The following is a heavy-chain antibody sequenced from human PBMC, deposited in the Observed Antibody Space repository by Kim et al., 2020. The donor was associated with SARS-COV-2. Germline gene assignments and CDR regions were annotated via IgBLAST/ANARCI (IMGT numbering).Heavy chain of an antibody. D-gene: IGHD2-2*03. J-gene: IGHJ4*02. CDR3: MKGGWGWIWDH. CDR1: GFTFTGYA. CDR2: IDGSDGTT. Sequence: GGSLRLSCTTSGFTFTGYAMSWVRQAPGKGLEWVSSIDGSDGTTYYVDSVKGRFTISRDNSKNTLYLQMNSLRADDTAVYYCMKGGWGWIWDHWGQGTRGTVPP. V-gene: IGHV3-23*01.